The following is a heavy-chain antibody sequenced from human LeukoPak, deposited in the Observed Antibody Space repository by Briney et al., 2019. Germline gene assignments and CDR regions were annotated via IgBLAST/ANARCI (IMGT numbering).Heavy chain of an antibody. J-gene: IGHJ4*02. CDR2: VSGTSVTS. V-gene: IGHV3-23*01. D-gene: IGHD4/OR15-4a*01. CDR1: GFTFRSDA. Sequence: GGSLRLSCEASGFTFRSDAMTWVRQAPGKRLEWVSVVSGTSVTSYSADSVKGRFTISRDNSKNTLYLQMNSLRAEDTAVYYCARRAGAYSHPYDYWGQGTLVTVSS. CDR3: ARRAGAYSHPYDY.